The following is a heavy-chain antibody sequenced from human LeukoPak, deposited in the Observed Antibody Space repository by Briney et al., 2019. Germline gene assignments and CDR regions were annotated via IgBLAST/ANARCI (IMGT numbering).Heavy chain of an antibody. CDR2: IYYSGST. CDR1: GGSISSGGYY. J-gene: IGHJ4*02. CDR3: ARNPTSLGYDSSGYHIVDY. D-gene: IGHD3-22*01. Sequence: SETLSLTCTVSGGSISSGGYYWSWIRQHPGEGLEWIGYIYYSGSTYYNPSLKSRVTISVDTSKNQFSLKLSSVTAADTAVYYCARNPTSLGYDSSGYHIVDYWGQGTLVTVSS. V-gene: IGHV4-31*03.